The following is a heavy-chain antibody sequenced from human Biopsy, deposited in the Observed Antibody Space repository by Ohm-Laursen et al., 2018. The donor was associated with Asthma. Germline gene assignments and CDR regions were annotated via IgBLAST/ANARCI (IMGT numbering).Heavy chain of an antibody. J-gene: IGHJ4*02. CDR1: GDSIDSGDYS. V-gene: IGHV4-30-2*06. D-gene: IGHD2-21*02. CDR3: ARGWNCGGDCYSLDS. CDR2: IYRNGDT. Sequence: QTLSPTCAVSGDSIDSGDYSWTWIRQSPGVGLEWIGYIYRNGDTYYNPTLKNRVTISIDRSKNQFSLRLRSVTAADTAVYYCARGWNCGGDCYSLDSWGQGTLVTVSS.